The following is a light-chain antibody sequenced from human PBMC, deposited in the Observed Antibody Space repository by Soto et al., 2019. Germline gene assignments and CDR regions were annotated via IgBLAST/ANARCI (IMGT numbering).Light chain of an antibody. CDR1: QSVSGY. CDR3: QQYGSSPIT. V-gene: IGKV3-15*01. Sequence: EIVMTQSPGTVSVFPWETVTLSCRASQSVSGYLDWFHQKPGQAPRLVLLRIFTRAIGVPARFSGSGSGTEFTLTISSLQSEDFAVYYCQQYGSSPITFGQGTRLEIK. J-gene: IGKJ5*01. CDR2: RIF.